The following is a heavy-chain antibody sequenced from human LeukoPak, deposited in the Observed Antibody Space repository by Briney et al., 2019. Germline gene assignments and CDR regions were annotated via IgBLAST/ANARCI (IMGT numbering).Heavy chain of an antibody. Sequence: PGGSLRLSCAASGFTFSSYGMSWVRQAPGKGLEWVSAISGSGGSTYYADSVKGRFTISRDNSKNTLYLQMNSLRAEDTAVYYCAKGVVVTARDLGGIFDYWGQGTLVTVSS. CDR2: ISGSGGST. D-gene: IGHD2-21*02. CDR3: AKGVVVTARDLGGIFDY. J-gene: IGHJ4*02. CDR1: GFTFSSYG. V-gene: IGHV3-23*01.